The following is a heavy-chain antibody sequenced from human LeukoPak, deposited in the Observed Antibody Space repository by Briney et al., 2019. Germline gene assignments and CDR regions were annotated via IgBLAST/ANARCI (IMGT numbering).Heavy chain of an antibody. CDR3: ARQLTEHFYY. D-gene: IGHD3-3*02. V-gene: IGHV3-23*05. CDR1: GFTFASYA. J-gene: IGHJ1*01. CDR2: ITNSRRI. Sequence: GGSLRLSCAASGFTFASYAMAWVRQAPGKGLEWVSDITNSRRIHYADSVKGRFTISRDDVKSILYLQMNDLRVNDTATYFCARQLTEHFYYWGQGTHVTVAS.